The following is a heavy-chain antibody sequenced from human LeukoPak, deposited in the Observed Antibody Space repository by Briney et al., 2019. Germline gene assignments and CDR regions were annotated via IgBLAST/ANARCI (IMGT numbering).Heavy chain of an antibody. CDR1: GGSISTYY. CDR3: AKGYCSSITCYDDRGAFDY. Sequence: PSETLSLTCTVSGGSISTYYWGWIRQPPGKGLEWIGSIYHSGSTYYNSSLKSRVTISVDTSKNQFSLKLSSVTAADTAVYYCAKGYCSSITCYDDRGAFDYWGQGTLVTVSS. D-gene: IGHD2-2*01. J-gene: IGHJ4*02. V-gene: IGHV4-38-2*02. CDR2: IYHSGST.